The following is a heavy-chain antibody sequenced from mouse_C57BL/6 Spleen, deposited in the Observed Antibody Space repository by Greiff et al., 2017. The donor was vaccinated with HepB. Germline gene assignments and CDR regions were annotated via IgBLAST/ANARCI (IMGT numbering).Heavy chain of an antibody. Sequence: QVQLQQPGAELVRPGSSVKLSCKASGYTFTSYWMHWVKQRPIQGLEWIGNIDPSDSETHYNQKFKDKATLTVDKSYSPAYMQLSSLTSEDSAVYYCARGGSVAGEYFDVWGTGTTVTVSS. CDR3: ARGGSVAGEYFDV. CDR2: IDPSDSET. V-gene: IGHV1-52*01. D-gene: IGHD1-1*01. J-gene: IGHJ1*03. CDR1: GYTFTSYW.